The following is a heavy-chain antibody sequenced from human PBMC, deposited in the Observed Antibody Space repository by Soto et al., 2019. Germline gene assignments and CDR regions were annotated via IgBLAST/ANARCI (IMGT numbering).Heavy chain of an antibody. J-gene: IGHJ6*02. Sequence: ASETLSLTCTVSGGSISSGDYYWSWIRQPPGKGLEWIGYIYYSGSTYYNPSLKSRVTISVDTSKNQYSLKLSSVTAADTAVYYWARDRRTTDRVATIRGYYYGMDVWGQGTTVTVSS. CDR3: ARDRRTTDRVATIRGYYYGMDV. V-gene: IGHV4-30-4*01. CDR1: GGSISSGDYY. D-gene: IGHD5-12*01. CDR2: IYYSGST.